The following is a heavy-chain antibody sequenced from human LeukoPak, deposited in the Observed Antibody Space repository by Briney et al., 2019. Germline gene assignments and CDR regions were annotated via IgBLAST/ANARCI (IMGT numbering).Heavy chain of an antibody. CDR1: GFTFSSYG. J-gene: IGHJ4*02. CDR3: ARRYSYGYFPEYYFDY. D-gene: IGHD5-18*01. Sequence: GGSLRLSCAASGFTFSSYGMHWVRQAPGKGLEWVAVIWYDGSNKYYADSVKGRFTISRDNAKNSLYLQMNSLRAEDTAVYYCARRYSYGYFPEYYFDYWGQGTLVTVSS. V-gene: IGHV3-33*03. CDR2: IWYDGSNK.